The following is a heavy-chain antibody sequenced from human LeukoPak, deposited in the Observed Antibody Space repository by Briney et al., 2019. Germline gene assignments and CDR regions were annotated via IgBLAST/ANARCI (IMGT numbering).Heavy chain of an antibody. Sequence: GGSLRLSCAASGFTVSSNYMSWVRQAPGKGLEWVSVIYSGGSTYYADSVKGRFTISRDNSKNTLCLQMNSLRAEDTAVYYCARESWFGSFDYWGQGTLVTVSS. CDR1: GFTVSSNY. D-gene: IGHD3-10*01. CDR3: ARESWFGSFDY. V-gene: IGHV3-53*01. CDR2: IYSGGST. J-gene: IGHJ4*02.